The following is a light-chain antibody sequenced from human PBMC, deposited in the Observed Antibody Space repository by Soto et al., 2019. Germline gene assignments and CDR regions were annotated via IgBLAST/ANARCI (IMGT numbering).Light chain of an antibody. Sequence: IMMTQSPATLSVSPGERATLSCRASQSVSTYLAWYQQRPGQAPRLLIYDASYRATDIPPRFSGSGSGTDFTLTISSLEPEDFAVYYCQQRRSWPPTITFGQGTRLEI. J-gene: IGKJ5*01. CDR1: QSVSTY. CDR3: QQRRSWPPTIT. V-gene: IGKV3-11*01. CDR2: DAS.